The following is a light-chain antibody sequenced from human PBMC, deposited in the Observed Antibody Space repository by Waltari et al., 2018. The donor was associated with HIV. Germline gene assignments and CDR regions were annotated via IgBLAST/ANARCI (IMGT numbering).Light chain of an antibody. CDR2: EVS. CDR3: SSYTTSSTLVV. J-gene: IGLJ3*02. V-gene: IGLV2-14*01. CDR1: CSYVGVYDY. Sequence: QSALTQPASVSGSPGQSITISCTGTCSYVGVYDYVSWYQQHPGKAPKLMIFEVSSRPSGVSSRFSGSKSGNTASLTISGLRAEDEADYYCSSYTTSSTLVVFGGGTRLTVL.